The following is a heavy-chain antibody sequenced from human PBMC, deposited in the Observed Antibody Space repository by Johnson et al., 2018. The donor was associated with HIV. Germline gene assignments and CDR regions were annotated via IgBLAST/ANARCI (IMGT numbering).Heavy chain of an antibody. CDR2: ISSSGGTI. V-gene: IGHV3-11*04. J-gene: IGHJ3*02. CDR3: ARDLSVESYQLLSVFSYAFDI. CDR1: GFTFSDYY. D-gene: IGHD2-2*01. Sequence: QVQLVESGGGLVKPGGSLRLSCVASGFTFSDYYMSWIRQPPGKGLAWVSSISSSGGTIYYADAVKGRFTISRAKAKNSLYLQMNSLRAEDTAVYSCARDLSVESYQLLSVFSYAFDIWGQGTMVTVSS.